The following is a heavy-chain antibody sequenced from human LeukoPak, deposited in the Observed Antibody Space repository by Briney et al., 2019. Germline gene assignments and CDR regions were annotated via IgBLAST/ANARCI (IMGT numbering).Heavy chain of an antibody. Sequence: GGSLRLSCAASGFTFSSYGMHWVRQAPGKGLEWVAVISYDGSNEYYADSVKGRFTISRDNSKNTLYLQMNSLRAEDTAVYYCAKDGGDCSGGSCYAEVDYWGQGTLVTVSS. J-gene: IGHJ4*02. CDR3: AKDGGDCSGGSCYAEVDY. CDR2: ISYDGSNE. V-gene: IGHV3-30*18. D-gene: IGHD2-15*01. CDR1: GFTFSSYG.